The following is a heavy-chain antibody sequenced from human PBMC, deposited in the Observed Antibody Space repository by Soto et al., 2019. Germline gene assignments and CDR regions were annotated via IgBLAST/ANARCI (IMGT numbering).Heavy chain of an antibody. D-gene: IGHD3-9*01. J-gene: IGHJ4*02. CDR1: GFTFSSYA. Sequence: GGSLRLSCAASGFTFSSYAMSWVRQAPGKGLEWVSAISGSGGSTYYADSVKGRFTISRDNSKNTLYLQMNSLRAEDTAVYYCAKGLRYLDWHYYFDYWGQGTLVTVSS. CDR2: ISGSGGST. V-gene: IGHV3-23*01. CDR3: AKGLRYLDWHYYFDY.